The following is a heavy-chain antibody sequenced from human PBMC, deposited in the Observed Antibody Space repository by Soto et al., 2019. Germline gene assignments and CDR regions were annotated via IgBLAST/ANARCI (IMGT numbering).Heavy chain of an antibody. CDR3: ARKVPGSTSFPDYWYFDL. V-gene: IGHV3-23*01. D-gene: IGHD3-10*01. CDR1: GFTFINFA. CDR2: ISGGGDAA. Sequence: ESGGGLVQPGGSLRLSCAGSGFTFINFAMNWVRQAPGKGLEWVSTISGGGDAAFFADSVRGRFTISRDNSKDTVTLQMNSLGVDDTAVYYCARKVPGSTSFPDYWYFDLWGRGTLVTVSS. J-gene: IGHJ2*01.